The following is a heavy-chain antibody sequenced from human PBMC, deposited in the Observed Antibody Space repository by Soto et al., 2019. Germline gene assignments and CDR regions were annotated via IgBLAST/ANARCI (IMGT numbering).Heavy chain of an antibody. J-gene: IGHJ5*01. CDR2: IYYSGST. V-gene: IGHV4-59*01. D-gene: IGHD3-16*01. Sequence: ETLSLTWRVSGACRKNYYRNGIRQAHGTGLESIGSIYYSGSTNYHPSLKSRVTLSVVPPKPHFSLKLTSVTAADTAVYFCARDRQVWLRRWGFDSWGQGALVTVSS. CDR1: GACRKNYY. CDR3: ARDRQVWLRRWGFDS.